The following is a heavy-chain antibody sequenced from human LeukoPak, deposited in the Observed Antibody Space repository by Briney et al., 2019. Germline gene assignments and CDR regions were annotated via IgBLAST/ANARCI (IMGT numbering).Heavy chain of an antibody. V-gene: IGHV4-39*01. CDR3: ARHHYFWSGYYNAFDM. CDR1: GGSISSSAYY. CDR2: ISYSGST. Sequence: SETLSLTCTVSGGSISSSAYYWGWIRQSPGKSLEWIGTISYSGSTYYNPSLKSRLTISVDTSKNQFSLRLSSVAAADTAVYYCARHHYFWSGYYNAFDMWGQGTMVTVSS. D-gene: IGHD3-3*01. J-gene: IGHJ3*02.